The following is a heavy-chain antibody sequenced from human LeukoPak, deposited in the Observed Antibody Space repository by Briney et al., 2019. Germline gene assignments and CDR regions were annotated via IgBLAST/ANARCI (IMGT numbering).Heavy chain of an antibody. Sequence: GASVKVSCKASGYTFTGYYMHWVRQAPGQGLEWMGWMNPNSGNTGYAQKFQGRVTITRNTSISTAYMELSSLRSEDTAIYYCARADGSSSIDYYHLDVWGKGTTVTVSS. CDR1: GYTFTGYY. J-gene: IGHJ6*03. CDR3: ARADGSSSIDYYHLDV. V-gene: IGHV1-8*03. D-gene: IGHD6-6*01. CDR2: MNPNSGNT.